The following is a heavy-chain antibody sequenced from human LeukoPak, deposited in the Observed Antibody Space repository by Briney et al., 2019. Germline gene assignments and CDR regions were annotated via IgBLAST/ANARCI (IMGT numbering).Heavy chain of an antibody. J-gene: IGHJ5*02. Sequence: SETLSLTCNVSSDSFSLYYWSWIRQPAGKGLEWIGRLHPNGGVNYNPSLRSRVTLSGDTSKKQVFLRLTAVTAADTVVYYCARVIRVNDKYFDPWGQGIPVTV. CDR2: LHPNGGV. V-gene: IGHV4-4*07. CDR3: ARVIRVNDKYFDP. D-gene: IGHD1-1*01. CDR1: SDSFSLYY.